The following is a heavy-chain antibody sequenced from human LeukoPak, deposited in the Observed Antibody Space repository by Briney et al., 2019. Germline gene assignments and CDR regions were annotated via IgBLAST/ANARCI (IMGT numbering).Heavy chain of an antibody. CDR3: AKVLASGGGFDY. CDR2: IYYSGST. J-gene: IGHJ4*02. V-gene: IGHV4-39*07. Sequence: SETLSLTCTVSGGSISSSSYYWGWIRQPPGKGLEWIGSIYYSGSTYYNPSLKSRVTISVDTSKNQFSLKLSSVTAADTAVYYCAKVLASGGGFDYWGQGTLVTVSS. CDR1: GGSISSSSYY. D-gene: IGHD3-10*01.